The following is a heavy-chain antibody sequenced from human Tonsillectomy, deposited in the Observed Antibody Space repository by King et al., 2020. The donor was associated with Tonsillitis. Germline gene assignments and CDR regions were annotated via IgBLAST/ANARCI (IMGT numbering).Heavy chain of an antibody. CDR3: ARANTPNYDLPADV. D-gene: IGHD3-3*01. V-gene: IGHV3-7*03. CDR2: IKHDGSDK. CDR1: GFTFSSYW. J-gene: IGHJ6*04. Sequence: EVQLVESGGGLVQPGGSLRLSCAASGFTFSSYWMNWVRQAPGKGLEWVAKIKHDGSDKYYVGSVEGRLTISRDSAKNSLYLQMNSLTVEDTAVYYCARANTPNYDLPADVWGKGTSVTVSS.